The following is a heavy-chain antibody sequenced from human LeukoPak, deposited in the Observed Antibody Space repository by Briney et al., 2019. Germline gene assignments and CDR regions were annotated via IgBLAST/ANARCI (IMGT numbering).Heavy chain of an antibody. CDR1: GFTFSSYA. CDR2: ISGSGGST. Sequence: PGGSLRLSCAASGFTFSSYAMSWVRQAPGQGLEWVSAISGSGGSTYYADSVKGRFTISRDNSKNTLHLQVNSLRPEDTAVYYCARDLTYSSSWYELLDYWGQGTLVTVSS. D-gene: IGHD6-13*01. CDR3: ARDLTYSSSWYELLDY. J-gene: IGHJ4*02. V-gene: IGHV3-23*01.